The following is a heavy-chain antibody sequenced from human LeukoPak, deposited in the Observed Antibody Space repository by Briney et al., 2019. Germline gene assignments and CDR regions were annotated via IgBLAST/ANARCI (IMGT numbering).Heavy chain of an antibody. J-gene: IGHJ3*02. CDR1: GFTFTTYA. Sequence: PVRSLRLSCAAAGFTFTTYAMSWVRPAPGKGLEWGSVTTGSGGSTYDADSVKGRFTISRDNTKNALSLQMNSLRAEDTAVYYCAKGPSFWLTPIAFAIWGQGTMVTVSS. CDR3: AKGPSFWLTPIAFAI. CDR2: TTGSGGST. V-gene: IGHV3-23*01. D-gene: IGHD3-3*01.